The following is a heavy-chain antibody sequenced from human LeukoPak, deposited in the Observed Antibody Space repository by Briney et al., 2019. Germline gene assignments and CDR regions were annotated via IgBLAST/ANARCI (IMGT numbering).Heavy chain of an antibody. CDR1: GFTFSTYV. V-gene: IGHV3-30*02. CDR3: AKDLGGSHGDYVPLDY. CDR2: IRYDGSNK. Sequence: GGSLRLSCAASGFTFSTYVMTWVRQAPGKGLEWVAFIRYDGSNKYYADSVKGRFTISRDNSKNTLYLQMNSLRAEDTAVYYCAKDLGGSHGDYVPLDYWGQGTLVTVSS. D-gene: IGHD4-17*01. J-gene: IGHJ4*02.